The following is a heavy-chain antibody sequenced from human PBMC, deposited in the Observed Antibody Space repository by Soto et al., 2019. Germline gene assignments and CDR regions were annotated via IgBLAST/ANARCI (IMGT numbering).Heavy chain of an antibody. CDR2: INHSGST. J-gene: IGHJ6*03. V-gene: IGHV4-34*01. CDR1: GGSFSGYY. Sequence: PSETLSLTCAVYGGSFSGYYWSWIRQPPGKGLEWIGEINHSGSTNYNPSLKSRVTISVDTSKNQFSLKLSSVTAADTAVYYCARYSSGWLDYYYYYMDVWGKGTTVTVSS. CDR3: ARYSSGWLDYYYYYMDV. D-gene: IGHD6-19*01.